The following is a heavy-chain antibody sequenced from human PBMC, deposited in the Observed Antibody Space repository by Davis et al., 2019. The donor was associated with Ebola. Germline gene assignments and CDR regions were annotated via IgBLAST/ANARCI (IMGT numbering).Heavy chain of an antibody. J-gene: IGHJ2*01. Sequence: GGSLRLCCAASGFTFSSYWMSWVRQAPGKGLEWVANIKQDGSEKYYVDSVKGRFTISRDNSKNTLYLQMSSLRAEDTAVYYCARDLPGGDWYFDLWGRGTLVTVSS. V-gene: IGHV3-7*01. D-gene: IGHD1-14*01. CDR3: ARDLPGGDWYFDL. CDR2: IKQDGSEK. CDR1: GFTFSSYW.